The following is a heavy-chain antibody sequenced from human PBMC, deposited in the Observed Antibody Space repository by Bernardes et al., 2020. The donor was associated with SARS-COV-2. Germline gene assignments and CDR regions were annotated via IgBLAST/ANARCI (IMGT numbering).Heavy chain of an antibody. CDR3: AGHWKWELWAFDT. CDR2: IHHSGNT. V-gene: IGHV4-4*02. J-gene: IGHJ5*02. D-gene: IGHD3-16*01. Sequence: SETLSLTCTVSNGSISSYVWWTWVRQPPGKGLEWIGEIHHSGNTNYNPSLKSRVTISVDKSNNQFPLKLMSVTAADTAVYYCAGHWKWELWAFDTWGQGTPVTVSS. CDR1: NGSISSYVW.